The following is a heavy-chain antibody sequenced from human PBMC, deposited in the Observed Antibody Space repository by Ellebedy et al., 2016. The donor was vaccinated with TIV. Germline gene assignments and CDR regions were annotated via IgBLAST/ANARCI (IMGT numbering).Heavy chain of an antibody. CDR1: GFSLSTSGVG. CDR3: AHFSGSHYYFDY. V-gene: IGHV2-5*01. Sequence: SGPTLVKPTQTLTLTCTFSGFSLSTSGVGVGWIRQPPGKALEWLLFIYWNDDKRYSPSLKSRLTITKDTPKNQVVLTMTNMDPVDTATYYCAHFSGSHYYFDYWGQGTLVTVSS. CDR2: IYWNDDK. D-gene: IGHD3-3*02. J-gene: IGHJ4*02.